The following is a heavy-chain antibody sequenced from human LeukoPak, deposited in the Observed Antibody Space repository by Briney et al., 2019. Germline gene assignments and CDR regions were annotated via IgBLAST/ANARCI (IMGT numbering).Heavy chain of an antibody. CDR2: IYYSGST. D-gene: IGHD6-13*01. J-gene: IGHJ6*03. V-gene: IGHV4-39*07. Sequence: PSETLSLTCTVSGGSISSSSYYWGWIRQPPGKGLEWIGSIYYSGSTYYNPSLKSRVTISVDTSKNQFSLKLSSVTAADTAVYYCARERGYSSSWYFDYYYYMDVWGKGTTVTVSS. CDR3: ARERGYSSSWYFDYYYYMDV. CDR1: GGSISSSSYY.